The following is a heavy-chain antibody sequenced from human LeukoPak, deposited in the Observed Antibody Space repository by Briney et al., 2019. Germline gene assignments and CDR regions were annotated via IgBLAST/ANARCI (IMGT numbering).Heavy chain of an antibody. D-gene: IGHD3-9*01. Sequence: SETLSHTCTVSGGSISSYYWSWIRQPPGKGLEWIGYIYYSGSTNYNPSLKSRVTISVDTSKNQFSLKLSSVTAADTAVYYCARGLTFLTGQMFDYWGQGTLVTVSS. CDR2: IYYSGST. CDR1: GGSISSYY. J-gene: IGHJ4*02. CDR3: ARGLTFLTGQMFDY. V-gene: IGHV4-59*01.